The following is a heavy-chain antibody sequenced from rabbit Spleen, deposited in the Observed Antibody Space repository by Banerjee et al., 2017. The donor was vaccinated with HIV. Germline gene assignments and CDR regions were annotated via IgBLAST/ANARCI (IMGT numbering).Heavy chain of an antibody. Sequence: QSLEESGGGLVQPGASLTLTCTASGFSFSSSDWICWVRQAPGKGLEWIACIDCGGSGDTYYASWAKGRFTISKTSSTTVTLQMTSLTAADTATYFCARDLDAVIGWNFGWWGPGTLVTVS. D-gene: IGHD1-1*01. CDR2: IDCGGSGDT. CDR3: ARDLDAVIGWNFGW. CDR1: GFSFSSSDW. V-gene: IGHV1S40*01. J-gene: IGHJ4*01.